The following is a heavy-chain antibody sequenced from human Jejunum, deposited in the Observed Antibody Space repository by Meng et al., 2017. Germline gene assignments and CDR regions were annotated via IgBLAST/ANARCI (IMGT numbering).Heavy chain of an antibody. D-gene: IGHD1-26*01. CDR3: ARVILYSGSYYFDS. J-gene: IGHJ4*02. CDR2: IYYSGSP. V-gene: IGHV4-61*01. CDR1: GDSFSIENYY. Sequence: EWAPGLVRPSKTLSLTCTVSGDSFSIENYYWSWIRQPPGKGLEVIGYIYYSGSPDHNPSLKSRVTMSVDTSRNQFSLTLSSVTAADTAVYYCARVILYSGSYYFDSWGQGTLVTVSS.